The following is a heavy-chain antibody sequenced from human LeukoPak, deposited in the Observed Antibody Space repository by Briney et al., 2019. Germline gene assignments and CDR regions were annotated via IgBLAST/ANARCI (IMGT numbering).Heavy chain of an antibody. CDR2: NNGDGSTT. CDR1: GFSLSGYW. J-gene: IGHJ5*02. V-gene: IGHV3-74*01. D-gene: IGHD2-2*01. Sequence: AGGSLRLSCVASGFSLSGYWMYWVRQAPGKGLMYISRNNGDGSTTNYADVVKGRFTMSRDNVKNTLYLQMNSLRVEDTAVYYCARDPRKVGLAPWGQGTLVTVSS. CDR3: ARDPRKVGLAP.